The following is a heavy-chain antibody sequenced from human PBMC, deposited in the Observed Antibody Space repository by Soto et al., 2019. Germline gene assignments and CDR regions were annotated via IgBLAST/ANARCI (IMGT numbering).Heavy chain of an antibody. CDR1: GGXXXXXXXX. V-gene: IGHV4-30-4*01. J-gene: IGHJ6*02. Sequence: QVQLQESGPGLVKPSQTLSLTCTVSGGXXXXXXXXXXXIRQPPGKGLEWIGYIYYSGSTYYNPSLKSRVTXSVDTSXXXXXLKLSSVTAADTAVYYCARASPVVTDVWGQGTTVTVSS. CDR2: IYYSGST. D-gene: IGHD5-18*01. CDR3: ARASPVVTDV.